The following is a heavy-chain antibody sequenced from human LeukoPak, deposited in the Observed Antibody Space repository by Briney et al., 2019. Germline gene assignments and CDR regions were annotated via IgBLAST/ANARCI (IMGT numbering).Heavy chain of an antibody. V-gene: IGHV1-18*01. D-gene: IGHD3-9*01. CDR3: ARAGKGDILTGYYFFDY. CDR1: GYTFNTYG. CDR2: ISGYNGKT. Sequence: RASVKVSCKASGYTFNTYGITWVRQAPGQGLEWMGWISGYNGKTKYAQKLQDRVTMTTDTSTSTAYMELRSLTSDDTAVYYCARAGKGDILTGYYFFDYWGQGTLVTVSS. J-gene: IGHJ4*02.